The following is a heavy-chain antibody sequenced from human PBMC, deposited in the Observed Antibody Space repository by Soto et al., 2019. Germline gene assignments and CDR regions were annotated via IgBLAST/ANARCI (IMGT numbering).Heavy chain of an antibody. CDR3: ARGALLWFGDFDY. Sequence: GGSLRLSCAASGFTFRVYAMSWVRQAPGRGLEWVSSITGNGDTTYYPDSVKGRFTIFRDNSKNTLFLQMNSLRVEDTAVYYCARGALLWFGDFDYWGQGTLVTVSS. J-gene: IGHJ4*02. CDR2: ITGNGDTT. D-gene: IGHD3-10*01. V-gene: IGHV3-23*01. CDR1: GFTFRVYA.